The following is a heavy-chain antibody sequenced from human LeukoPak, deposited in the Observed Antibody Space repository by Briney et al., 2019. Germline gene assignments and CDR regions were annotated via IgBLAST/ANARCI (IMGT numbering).Heavy chain of an antibody. Sequence: PGGSLRLSCAASGFTFSSYWMSWVRQAPGKGLEWVANIKQDGSEKYYVDSVKGRFTISRDNAKSSLYLQMNSLRVEDTAFYYCARDLAYSRLDYWGQGMLVTVSS. J-gene: IGHJ4*02. CDR3: ARDLAYSRLDY. CDR2: IKQDGSEK. D-gene: IGHD5-18*01. CDR1: GFTFSSYW. V-gene: IGHV3-7*01.